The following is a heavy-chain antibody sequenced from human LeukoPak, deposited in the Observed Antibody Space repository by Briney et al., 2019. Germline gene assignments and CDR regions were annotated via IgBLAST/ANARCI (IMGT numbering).Heavy chain of an antibody. Sequence: PGGSLRLSCAASGFTFSSYSMNWVRQAPGKGLEWVSSISSSSSYIYYADSVKGRFTISRDNAKNSLYLQTNSLRAEDTAVYYCARALSSRNYFDYWGQGTLVTVSS. CDR3: ARALSSRNYFDY. V-gene: IGHV3-21*01. J-gene: IGHJ4*02. CDR2: ISSSSSYI. D-gene: IGHD2-15*01. CDR1: GFTFSSYS.